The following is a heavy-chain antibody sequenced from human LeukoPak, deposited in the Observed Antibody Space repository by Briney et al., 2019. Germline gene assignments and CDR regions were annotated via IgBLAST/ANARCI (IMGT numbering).Heavy chain of an antibody. CDR3: TRDKGNRDY. CDR2: ISGSGYST. D-gene: IGHD1-14*01. Sequence: GGSLRLSCAASGFTFSSYAMSWVRQAPGKGLEWVSTISGSGYSTYCADSVKGRFTISRDNSKNKLYLQMNSLRAEDTAVYYCTRDKGNRDYWGQGTLVTVSS. J-gene: IGHJ4*02. V-gene: IGHV3-23*01. CDR1: GFTFSSYA.